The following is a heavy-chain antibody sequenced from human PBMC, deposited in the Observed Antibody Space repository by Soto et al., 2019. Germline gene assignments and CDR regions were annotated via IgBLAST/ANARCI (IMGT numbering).Heavy chain of an antibody. Sequence: QVQLVESGGGVVQPGRSLRLSCAASGFTFSGYALHWVRQAPGKGLEWVAVISGDGSNQYYADSVKGRFTISRDNSKNTLYLQMNSLRAVDTAVYYCARDLPPTVFTYYAGLDVWGQRTTVSVSS. V-gene: IGHV3-30-3*01. J-gene: IGHJ6*02. CDR2: ISGDGSNQ. CDR1: GFTFSGYA. D-gene: IGHD1-26*01. CDR3: ARDLPPTVFTYYAGLDV.